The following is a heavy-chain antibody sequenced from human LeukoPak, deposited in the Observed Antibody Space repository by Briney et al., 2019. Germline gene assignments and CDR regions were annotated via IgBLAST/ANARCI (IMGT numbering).Heavy chain of an antibody. CDR3: TREESLMENALNWFDP. CDR2: IKQDGSEK. V-gene: IGHV3-7*01. Sequence: PGGSLILSCAVSGFIFSSYWMNWVRQAPGKGLEWVANIKQDGSEKNYVDSVKGRFTISRDNAKSSLYLHMSRLRAEDTAVYYCTREESLMENALNWFDPWGQGTLVSVSS. D-gene: IGHD2-8*01. CDR1: GFIFSSYW. J-gene: IGHJ5*02.